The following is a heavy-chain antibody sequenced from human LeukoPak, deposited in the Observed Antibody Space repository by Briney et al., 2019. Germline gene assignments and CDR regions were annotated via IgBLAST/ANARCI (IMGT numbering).Heavy chain of an antibody. CDR1: GFTFSSYG. D-gene: IGHD2-2*01. Sequence: PGRSLRLSCAASGFTFSSYGMPWVRQAPGEGLEWVAVTSYDGSNKYYADSVKGRFTISRDNSKNTLYLQMNSLRDEDTAVYYCAKHHCSSISCHGRSSGDFDYWGQGTLVTVSS. CDR2: TSYDGSNK. J-gene: IGHJ4*02. CDR3: AKHHCSSISCHGRSSGDFDY. V-gene: IGHV3-30*18.